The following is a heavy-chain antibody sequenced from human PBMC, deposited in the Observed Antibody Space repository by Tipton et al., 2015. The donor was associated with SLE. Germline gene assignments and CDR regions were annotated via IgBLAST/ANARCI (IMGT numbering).Heavy chain of an antibody. Sequence: QLVQSGAEVKKPGASVKVSCKVSGYTFTGDFIHWVRQAPGQGLEWMGRVIPMYGTSYSAQKFQGRVTISADDSTSVAYMELSSLTSADTAVYYCAREGTALAYWYFALWGRGTLVTVSS. J-gene: IGHJ2*01. D-gene: IGHD5-18*01. CDR3: AREGTALAYWYFAL. CDR1: GYTFTGDF. V-gene: IGHV1-69*13. CDR2: VIPMYGTS.